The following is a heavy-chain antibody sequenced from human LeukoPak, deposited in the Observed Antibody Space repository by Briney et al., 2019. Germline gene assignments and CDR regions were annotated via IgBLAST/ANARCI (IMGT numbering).Heavy chain of an antibody. V-gene: IGHV3-30*02. D-gene: IGHD5-18*01. CDR1: EFTLSSYG. Sequence: QSGGSLRLSCAASEFTLSSYGMHWVRQAPGKGLEWVAFIRYDGSNKYYADSVKGRFTISRDNSKNTLYLQMDSLRVDDTAVYYCAKDSQVWMHLPRSASDYWGQGTLVIVSS. CDR3: AKDSQVWMHLPRSASDY. J-gene: IGHJ4*02. CDR2: IRYDGSNK.